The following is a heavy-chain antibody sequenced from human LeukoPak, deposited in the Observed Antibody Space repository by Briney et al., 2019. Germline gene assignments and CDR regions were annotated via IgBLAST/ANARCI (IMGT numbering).Heavy chain of an antibody. CDR3: ARDWYHAIDY. V-gene: IGHV3-30*02. J-gene: IGHJ4*02. CDR2: IRFNGSKK. D-gene: IGHD2-2*01. CDR1: GFTFSSYG. Sequence: GGSLRLSCATSGFTFSSYGMHWVRQVPGKGLEWVAFIRFNGSKKYYADSVKGRFTISRDNSKNTLYLEMNSLRAEDTAVYYCARDWYHAIDYWGQGTLVAVSS.